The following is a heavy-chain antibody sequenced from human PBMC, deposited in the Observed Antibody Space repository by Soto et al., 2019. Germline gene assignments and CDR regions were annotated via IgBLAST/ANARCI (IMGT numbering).Heavy chain of an antibody. CDR2: ISSSGSTI. D-gene: IGHD3-10*01. CDR1: GFTFSSYE. J-gene: IGHJ6*02. CDR3: ARAGYYYGSGSYPAYYYYYYGMDV. Sequence: GGSLRLSCAASGFTFSSYEMNWVRQAPGKGLEWVSYISSSGSTIYYADSVKGRFTISRDNAKNSPYLQMNSLRAEDTAVYYCARAGYYYGSGSYPAYYYYYYGMDVWGQGTTVTVSS. V-gene: IGHV3-48*03.